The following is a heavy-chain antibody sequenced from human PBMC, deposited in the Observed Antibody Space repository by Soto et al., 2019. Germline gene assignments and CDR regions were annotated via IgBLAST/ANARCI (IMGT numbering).Heavy chain of an antibody. V-gene: IGHV4-34*01. CDR2: INHSGST. Sequence: QVQLQQWGAGLLKPSETLSLTCAVYGGSFSGYYLSWIRQPPGKGLEWIGEINHSGSTNYNPSLKSRVTISVDTSKNQFSLKLSSVTAADTAVYYCARVGGGWVNWVAPWGQGTLVTVSS. CDR3: ARVGGGWVNWVAP. J-gene: IGHJ5*02. D-gene: IGHD6-19*01. CDR1: GGSFSGYY.